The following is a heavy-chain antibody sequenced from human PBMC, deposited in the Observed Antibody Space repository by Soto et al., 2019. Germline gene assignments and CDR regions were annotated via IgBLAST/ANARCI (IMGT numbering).Heavy chain of an antibody. J-gene: IGHJ6*03. CDR3: AKDICSSGGCYEDYYYYMDV. D-gene: IGHD2-2*01. V-gene: IGHV3-9*01. Sequence: EVQLVESGGGLVQPGRSLRLSCAASGFTFDDYAMHWVRQAPGKGLEWVSGISWNSGGIAYADSVKGRFPISRDNAKNSLYLQMNSLRTDDTALYYCAKDICSSGGCYEDYYYYMDVWGKGTTVTVSS. CDR2: ISWNSGGI. CDR1: GFTFDDYA.